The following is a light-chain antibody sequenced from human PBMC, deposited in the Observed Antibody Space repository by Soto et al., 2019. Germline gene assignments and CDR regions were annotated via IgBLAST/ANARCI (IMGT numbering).Light chain of an antibody. V-gene: IGKV1-27*01. Sequence: DIQMTQSPSSLSAYLGDRVTLTCRASQGISSYLAWYQQKPGRLPKLLLFGASTLQSGVPARFSGSGSGTLFTLTINGLLPEDVATYYCQKYDRAPFTFGPGTKVDIK. CDR1: QGISSY. J-gene: IGKJ3*01. CDR3: QKYDRAPFT. CDR2: GAS.